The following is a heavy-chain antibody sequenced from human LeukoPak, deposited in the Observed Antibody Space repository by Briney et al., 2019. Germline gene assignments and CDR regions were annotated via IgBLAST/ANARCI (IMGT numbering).Heavy chain of an antibody. J-gene: IGHJ4*02. CDR3: ARDASRGFDY. Sequence: GRSLRLSCAASGFTFSRFWMTWVRQAPGKGLEWVANIKEDGSGKYYVDSVKGRFTISKDNAKNSVFLQMNSLRVEDTAIYYCARDASRGFDYWGQGTLVTVSS. V-gene: IGHV3-7*01. CDR2: IKEDGSGK. CDR1: GFTFSRFW. D-gene: IGHD2-2*01.